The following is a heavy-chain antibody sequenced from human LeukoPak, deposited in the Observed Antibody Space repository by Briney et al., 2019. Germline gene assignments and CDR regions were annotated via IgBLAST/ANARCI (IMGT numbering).Heavy chain of an antibody. CDR1: GFTFSNYW. CDR3: ARGPEREAVAGIVDY. CDR2: INSDGSST. V-gene: IGHV3-74*01. J-gene: IGHJ4*02. Sequence: GGSLRLSCAASGFTFSNYWMHWVRQAPGKGLVWVSRINSDGSSTSYADSVKGRFTISRDNAKNTLYLQMNSLRAEDTAVYYCARGPEREAVAGIVDYWGQGTLVTVSS. D-gene: IGHD6-19*01.